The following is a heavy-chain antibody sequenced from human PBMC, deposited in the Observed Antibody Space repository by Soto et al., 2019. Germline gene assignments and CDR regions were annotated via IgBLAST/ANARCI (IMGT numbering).Heavy chain of an antibody. Sequence: PGGSLRLSCAASGFTFSSYWMHWVRQAPGKGLVWVSRINSDGSSTSYADSVKGRFTISRDNAKNTLYLQMNSLRAEDTAVYYCARGRNSGYDPRSTGPGYYYYYMDVWGRGTTVTVSS. CDR3: ARGRNSGYDPRSTGPGYYYYYMDV. V-gene: IGHV3-74*01. D-gene: IGHD5-12*01. CDR1: GFTFSSYW. J-gene: IGHJ6*03. CDR2: INSDGSST.